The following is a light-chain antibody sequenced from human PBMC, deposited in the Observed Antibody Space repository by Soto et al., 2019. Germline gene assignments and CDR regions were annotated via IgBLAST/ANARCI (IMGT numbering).Light chain of an antibody. CDR3: QQYSSTPYT. Sequence: EVVLTQSPGTLALSPGERANLSCRASHSITNNYLAWYQQKPGQAPRRLIFGASNRAAGVPDRFSGSASGTDFTLTISKLEPDDFAVYYCQQYSSTPYTFGQGSRLEIK. V-gene: IGKV3-20*01. J-gene: IGKJ2*01. CDR1: HSITNNY. CDR2: GAS.